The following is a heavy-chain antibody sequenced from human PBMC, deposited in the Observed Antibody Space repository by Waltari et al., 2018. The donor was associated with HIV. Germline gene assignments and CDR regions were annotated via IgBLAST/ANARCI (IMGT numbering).Heavy chain of an antibody. CDR3: ARDLVSGYGDDRYNWFDP. CDR1: GFTFDDHG. Sequence: EVQLVESGGGVARPGGSLRLPCAASGFTFDDHGMSWIRQAPGKGLGWVSGISLNGGSTTYADSVKGRFTISRDNAKKSLYLQMNSLRAEDTALYHCARDLVSGYGDDRYNWFDPWGQGTLVTVSS. V-gene: IGHV3-20*01. CDR2: ISLNGGST. J-gene: IGHJ5*02. D-gene: IGHD5-12*01.